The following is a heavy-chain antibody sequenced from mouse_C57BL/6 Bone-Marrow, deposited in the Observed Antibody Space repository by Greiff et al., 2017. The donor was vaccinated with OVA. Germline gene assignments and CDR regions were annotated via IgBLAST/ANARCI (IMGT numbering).Heavy chain of an antibody. Sequence: VKLQQPGAELVKPGASVKLSCKASGYTFTSYWMQWVKQRPGQGLEWIGEIDPSDSYTNYNQKFKGKATLTVDTSSSTAYMQLSSLTSEDSAVYYCARKPLYYSNYLAWFAYWGQGTLVTVSA. D-gene: IGHD2-5*01. CDR2: IDPSDSYT. J-gene: IGHJ3*01. CDR3: ARKPLYYSNYLAWFAY. CDR1: GYTFTSYW. V-gene: IGHV1-50*01.